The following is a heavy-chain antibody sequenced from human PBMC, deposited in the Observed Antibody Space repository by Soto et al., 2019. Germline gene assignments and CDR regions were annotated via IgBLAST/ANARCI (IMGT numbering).Heavy chain of an antibody. D-gene: IGHD3-22*01. CDR3: ALYDSSDIMTFDI. CDR1: GCYLSSRFYY. CDR2: IYYSGST. J-gene: IGHJ3*02. V-gene: IGHV4-31*03. Sequence: SETLSLTCTFSGCYLSSRFYYWGWLRPHPGQGLEWIGYIYYSGSTYYNPSLRSRVTMSVDTSKNQFSLKLSSVTAADTAVYYCALYDSSDIMTFDIWGLGTMVTVSS.